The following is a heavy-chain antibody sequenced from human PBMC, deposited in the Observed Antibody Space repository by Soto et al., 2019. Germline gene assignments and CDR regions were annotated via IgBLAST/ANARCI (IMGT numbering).Heavy chain of an antibody. V-gene: IGHV3-48*01. CDR2: ISSSSSTI. CDR1: GFTFSSYS. J-gene: IGHJ6*03. Sequence: GGSLRLSCAASGFTFSSYSMNWVRQAPGKGLEWVSYISSSSSTIYYADSVKGRFTISRDNAKNSLYLQMNSLRAEDTAVYYCARGARYQLLSYYYYYYMDVWGKGTKVTVSS. CDR3: ARGARYQLLSYYYYYYMDV. D-gene: IGHD2-2*01.